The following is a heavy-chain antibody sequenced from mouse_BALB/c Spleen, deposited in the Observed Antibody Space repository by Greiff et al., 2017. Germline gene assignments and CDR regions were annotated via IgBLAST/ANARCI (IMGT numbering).Heavy chain of an antibody. CDR2: IYPGGGYT. CDR3: AKGRYDDLYYAMDY. CDR1: GYTFTNYW. V-gene: IGHV1-63*02. D-gene: IGHD2-14*01. J-gene: IGHJ4*01. Sequence: QVHVKQSGAELVRPGTSVKISCKASGYTFTNYWLGWVKQRPGHGLEWIGDIYPGGGYTNYNEKFKGKATLTADTSSSTAYMQLSSLTSEDSAVYFCAKGRYDDLYYAMDYWGQGTSVTVSS.